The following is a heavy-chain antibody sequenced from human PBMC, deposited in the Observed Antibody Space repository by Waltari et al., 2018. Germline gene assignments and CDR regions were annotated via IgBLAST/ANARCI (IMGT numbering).Heavy chain of an antibody. V-gene: IGHV3-23*01. Sequence: EMQLLESGGALVQPGGSLRLSCAAPGFPFSTSTMNWVRQAPGKGLEWVAVMTASGLMDYGDSVKGRFIISRDNSKNTLYLQMYRLRVEDTATYYCAKDEGARLAPTFGMDAWGQGTTVIVSS. J-gene: IGHJ6*02. CDR3: AKDEGARLAPTFGMDA. D-gene: IGHD6-6*01. CDR1: GFPFSTST. CDR2: MTASGLM.